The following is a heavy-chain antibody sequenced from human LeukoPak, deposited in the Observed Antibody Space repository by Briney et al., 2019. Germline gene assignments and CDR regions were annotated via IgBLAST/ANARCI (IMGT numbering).Heavy chain of an antibody. CDR1: GYTLTDYY. V-gene: IGHV1-2*06. Sequence: ASVKVSCKASGYTLTDYYIHWVRQAPGQGLGWMGRINPNSGGTNYAQKFQGRVTMTRDTSISTVYMELSRLRSDDTAVYYCARVGYYESSGYYEYWGQGTLVTVSS. D-gene: IGHD3-22*01. CDR2: INPNSGGT. CDR3: ARVGYYESSGYYEY. J-gene: IGHJ4*02.